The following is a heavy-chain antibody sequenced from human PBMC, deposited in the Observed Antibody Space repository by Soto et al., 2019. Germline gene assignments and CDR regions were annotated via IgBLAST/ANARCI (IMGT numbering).Heavy chain of an antibody. CDR2: IIPILGIA. Sequence: QVQLVQSGAEVKKPGSSVKVSCKASGGTFSSYTISWVRQAPGQGLEWMGRIIPILGIANYAQKFQGRVTITADKSTSTAYMELSSLRSEDTAVYYCARDYEGEDGRFDYWGQGTLVTVSS. CDR3: ARDYEGEDGRFDY. D-gene: IGHD3-16*01. J-gene: IGHJ4*02. V-gene: IGHV1-69*08. CDR1: GGTFSSYT.